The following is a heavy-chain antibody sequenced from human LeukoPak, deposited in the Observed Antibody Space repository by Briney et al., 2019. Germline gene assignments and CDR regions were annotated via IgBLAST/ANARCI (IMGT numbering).Heavy chain of an antibody. CDR2: IHYSGNT. Sequence: SETLSLTCTVSGGSTNSSDYYWGWIRELSGKGLEWIGGIHYSGNTYYNPSLKSRVTISIDTSKNQFSLKLSSVTAADTAVYYCARLGAGPTYYDFWSGYSSFYFDYWGQGTLVTVSS. D-gene: IGHD3-3*01. CDR1: GGSTNSSDYY. CDR3: ARLGAGPTYYDFWSGYSSFYFDY. J-gene: IGHJ4*02. V-gene: IGHV4-39*01.